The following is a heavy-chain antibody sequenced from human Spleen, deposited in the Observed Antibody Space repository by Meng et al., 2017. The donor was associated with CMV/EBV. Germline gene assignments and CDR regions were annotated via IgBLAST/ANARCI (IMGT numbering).Heavy chain of an antibody. CDR1: GFTFSSYA. D-gene: IGHD2-21*01. J-gene: IGHJ5*02. V-gene: IGHV3-23*01. Sequence: GESLKISCAASGFTFSSYAMSWVRQAPGKGLEWVSAISGSGGSTYYADSVKGRFTISRDNAKNSLYLQMNSLRAEDTAVYYCAREGAYCGGDCQYNWFDPWGQGTLVTVSS. CDR2: ISGSGGST. CDR3: AREGAYCGGDCQYNWFDP.